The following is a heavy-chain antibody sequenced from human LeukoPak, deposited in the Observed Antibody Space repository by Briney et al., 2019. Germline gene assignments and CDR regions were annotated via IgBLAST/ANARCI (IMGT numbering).Heavy chain of an antibody. CDR3: ARDKGYYDSSGYYSPY. J-gene: IGHJ4*02. CDR2: ITSSSSYT. Sequence: PGGSLRLSCAASGFTFSSYNMNWVRQAPGKGLEWVSSITSSSSYTFYADSVKGRFTISRDNAKNSLYLQMNSLRAEDTAVYYCARDKGYYDSSGYYSPYWGQGTLVTVSS. D-gene: IGHD3-22*01. V-gene: IGHV3-21*01. CDR1: GFTFSSYN.